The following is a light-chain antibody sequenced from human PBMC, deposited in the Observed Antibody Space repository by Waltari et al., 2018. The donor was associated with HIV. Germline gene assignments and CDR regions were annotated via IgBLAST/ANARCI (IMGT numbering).Light chain of an antibody. CDR2: EVI. Sequence: HSALTQPASVSASPGQSITISCTGTSGAFDISSLISWYQQRPGQVPKVIIYEVISRPSVVSNRFSGSKSGNTASLTISGLQAEDEADYYCTSYTSNATLLFGGGTKVTVL. J-gene: IGLJ3*02. CDR1: SGAFDISSL. V-gene: IGLV2-14*01. CDR3: TSYTSNATLL.